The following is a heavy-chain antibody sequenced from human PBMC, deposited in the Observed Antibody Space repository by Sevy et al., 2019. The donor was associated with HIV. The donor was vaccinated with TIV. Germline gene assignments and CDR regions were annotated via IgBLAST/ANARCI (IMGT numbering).Heavy chain of an antibody. CDR3: ARDPWESGYGTGGMDV. J-gene: IGHJ6*02. V-gene: IGHV3-7*01. CDR2: IKDDGSQK. CDR1: GFTFSSYW. Sequence: GGSLRLSCAASGFTFSSYWMSWVRQAPGKGLEWVANIKDDGSQKYYVDSGKGRFTISRDNAKNSLNLQMNSLRVEDTAVYYCARDPWESGYGTGGMDVWGQGTTVTVSS. D-gene: IGHD3-9*01.